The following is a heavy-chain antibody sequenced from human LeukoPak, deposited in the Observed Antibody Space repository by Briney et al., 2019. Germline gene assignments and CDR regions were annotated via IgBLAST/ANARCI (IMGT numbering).Heavy chain of an antibody. CDR2: TAGSGISK. CDR3: ARLPTFYYDSSGYHYDY. J-gene: IGHJ4*02. V-gene: IGHV3-23*01. Sequence: PGGSLRLSCVAPGFTFYNYAMSWVRQAPGRGLEWASSTAGSGISKDYADSVKGRFTISKDKSKNTLYLQMDNLRAEDTGVYFCARLPTFYYDSSGYHYDYWGQGTLVTVSS. D-gene: IGHD3-22*01. CDR1: GFTFYNYA.